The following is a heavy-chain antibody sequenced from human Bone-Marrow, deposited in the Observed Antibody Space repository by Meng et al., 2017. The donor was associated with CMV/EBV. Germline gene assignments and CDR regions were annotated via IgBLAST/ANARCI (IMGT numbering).Heavy chain of an antibody. D-gene: IGHD6-19*01. Sequence: GGPLRLSCAVSGFTLSSYEMNWVRQAPGKGLEWVSYISTSGTTIYYADSVKGRFTISRDNSKNTLYLQMNSLRPEDTAMYYCAKSCSPPKKVVAGPLDYWGQGTLVTLSS. V-gene: IGHV3-48*03. CDR2: ISTSGTTI. CDR1: GFTLSSYE. J-gene: IGHJ4*02. CDR3: AKSCSPPKKVVAGPLDY.